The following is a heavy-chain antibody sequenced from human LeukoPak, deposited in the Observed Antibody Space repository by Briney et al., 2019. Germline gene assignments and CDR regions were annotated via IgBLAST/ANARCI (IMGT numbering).Heavy chain of an antibody. Sequence: ASVKVSCKVSGYTLTELSMHWVRQAPGKGLEWMGGFDPEDGETIYAQKFQGRVTMTEDTSTDTAYMELSSLRSEDTAVYYCATLPMDYYDSSGYYGWFDPWGQGTLVTVSS. CDR2: FDPEDGET. CDR3: ATLPMDYYDSSGYYGWFDP. J-gene: IGHJ5*02. CDR1: GYTLTELS. V-gene: IGHV1-24*01. D-gene: IGHD3-22*01.